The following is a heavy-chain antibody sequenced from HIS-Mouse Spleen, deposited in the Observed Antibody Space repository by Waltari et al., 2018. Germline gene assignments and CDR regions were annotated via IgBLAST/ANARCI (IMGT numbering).Heavy chain of an antibody. CDR2: IYYSGAT. CDR1: GGSISSSRYY. Sequence: QLQLQESGPGLVKPSETLSLTCTVSGGSISSSRYYWGWIRQPPGKGLEWIGSIYYSGATNYNQSRKSRVPIAVDTSKTQFSLKLSSVTAADTAVYYCAREIPYSSSWYDWYFDLWGRGTLVTVSS. D-gene: IGHD6-13*01. CDR3: AREIPYSSSWYDWYFDL. J-gene: IGHJ2*01. V-gene: IGHV4-39*07.